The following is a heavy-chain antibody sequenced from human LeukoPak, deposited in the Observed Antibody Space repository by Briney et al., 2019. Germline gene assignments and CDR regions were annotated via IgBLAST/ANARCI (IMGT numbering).Heavy chain of an antibody. D-gene: IGHD3-10*01. V-gene: IGHV1-2*04. CDR2: INPNSGGT. CDR1: GYTFTGYY. CDR3: ARMGDSGSYGFDI. Sequence: ASVKVSCKASGYTFTGYYMHWVRQAPGQGLEWMGWINPNSGGTNYAQKFQGWVTMTRDTSISTAYMELSRLRSDDTAVYYCARMGDSGSYGFDIWGQGTMITVSS. J-gene: IGHJ3*02.